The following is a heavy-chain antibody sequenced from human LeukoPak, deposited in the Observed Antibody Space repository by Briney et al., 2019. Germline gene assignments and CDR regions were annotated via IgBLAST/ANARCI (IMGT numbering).Heavy chain of an antibody. J-gene: IGHJ4*02. CDR1: GGTFSSYA. V-gene: IGHV1-69*13. CDR2: IIPIFGTA. Sequence: SVKVSCKASGGTFSSYAISWVRQAPGQGLEWMGGIIPIFGTANYAQKFQGRVTIAADESTSTAYMELSSLRSEDTAVYYCATSDSSGYYDYFDYWGQGTLVTVSS. D-gene: IGHD3-22*01. CDR3: ATSDSSGYYDYFDY.